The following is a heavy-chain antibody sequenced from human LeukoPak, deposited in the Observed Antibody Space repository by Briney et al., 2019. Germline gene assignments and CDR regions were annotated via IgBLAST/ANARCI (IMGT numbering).Heavy chain of an antibody. D-gene: IGHD6-13*01. CDR2: INAGNGNT. CDR3: ASIKGAAAGEGY. Sequence: GASVKVSCKASGYTFTSYAMQWVRQAPGQRLEWMGWINAGNGNTKYSQKFQGRVTITRDTSASTAYMELSSLRSEDTAVYYCASIKGAAAGEGYWGQGTLVTVSS. J-gene: IGHJ4*02. V-gene: IGHV1-3*01. CDR1: GYTFTSYA.